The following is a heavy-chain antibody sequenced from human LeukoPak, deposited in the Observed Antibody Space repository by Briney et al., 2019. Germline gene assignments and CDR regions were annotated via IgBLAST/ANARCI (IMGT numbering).Heavy chain of an antibody. J-gene: IGHJ4*02. V-gene: IGHV4-34*01. Sequence: SETLSLTCAVYGGSFSGYYSSWIRQPPGKGLEWIGEINHSGSTNYNPSLKSRVTISVDTSKNQFSLKLSSVTAADTAVYYCASTPTGYSSGWYGFWGQGTLVTVSS. CDR1: GGSFSGYY. CDR2: INHSGST. CDR3: ASTPTGYSSGWYGF. D-gene: IGHD6-19*01.